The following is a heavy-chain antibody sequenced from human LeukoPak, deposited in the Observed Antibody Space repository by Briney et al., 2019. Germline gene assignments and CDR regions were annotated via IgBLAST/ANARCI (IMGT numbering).Heavy chain of an antibody. V-gene: IGHV4-4*07. CDR3: ARDSHWGVPFDY. CDR1: GGSISNSY. J-gene: IGHJ4*02. Sequence: SETLSLTCTVSGGSISNSYWNWIRQPAGKGLEWIGRIYTSGSANYNPSLRSRITMSVDTSKNQFSLKLRSVTAADTAVYYCARDSHWGVPFDYWGQGTLVTVSS. D-gene: IGHD7-27*01. CDR2: IYTSGSA.